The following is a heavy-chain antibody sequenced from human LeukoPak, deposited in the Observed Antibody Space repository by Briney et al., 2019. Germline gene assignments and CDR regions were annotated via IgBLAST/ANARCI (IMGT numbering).Heavy chain of an antibody. D-gene: IGHD3-3*01. CDR1: GFTFSDYY. CDR3: ARDRGSDFWSGYASLPMNFDI. Sequence: PGGSLRLSCAASGFTFSDYYMSWIRQAPGKGLEWVSYISSSGSTIYYADSVKGRFTISRDNAKNSLYLQMNSLRAEDTAVYYCARDRGSDFWSGYASLPMNFDIWGQGTMVTVSS. V-gene: IGHV3-11*04. CDR2: ISSSGSTI. J-gene: IGHJ3*02.